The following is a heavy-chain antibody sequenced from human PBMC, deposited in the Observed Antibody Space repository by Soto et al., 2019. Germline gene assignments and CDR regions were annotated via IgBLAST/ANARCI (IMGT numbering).Heavy chain of an antibody. CDR3: AREGVTTVTTADY. J-gene: IGHJ4*02. D-gene: IGHD4-17*01. CDR1: GFTFSSYS. V-gene: IGHV3-48*01. CDR2: ISSSSSTI. Sequence: LRLSCAASGFTFSSYSMNWVRQAPGKGLEWVSYISSSSSTIYYADSVKGRFTISRDNAKNSLYLQMNSLRAEDTAVYYCAREGVTTVTTADYWGQGTLVTVSS.